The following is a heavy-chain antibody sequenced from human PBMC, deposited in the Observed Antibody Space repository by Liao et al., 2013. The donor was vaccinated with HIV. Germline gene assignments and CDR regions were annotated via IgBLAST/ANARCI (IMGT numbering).Heavy chain of an antibody. J-gene: IGHJ5*02. Sequence: QVQLQQWGAGLLKPSETLSLTCAVYGGSFSGYYWSWIRQPPGKGLEWIGEINHSGSTNYNPSLKSRVTISVDTSKNQFSLKLSSVTAADTAVYYCARAQGITMVRGVIFPNWFDPWGQGTLVTVSS. D-gene: IGHD3-10*01. CDR1: GGSFSGYY. CDR3: ARAQGITMVRGVIFPNWFDP. V-gene: IGHV4-34*01. CDR2: INHSGST.